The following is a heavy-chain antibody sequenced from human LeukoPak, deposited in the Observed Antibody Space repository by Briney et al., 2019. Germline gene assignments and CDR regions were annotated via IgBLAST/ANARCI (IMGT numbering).Heavy chain of an antibody. Sequence: GESLKISRKGSGYSFTSYWISWVRQMPGKGLEWMGRIDPSDSYTNYSPSFQGHVTISADKSISTAYLQWSSLKASDTAMYYCASARAAAGTLLDYWGQGTLVTVSS. D-gene: IGHD6-13*01. V-gene: IGHV5-10-1*01. J-gene: IGHJ4*02. CDR1: GYSFTSYW. CDR3: ASARAAAGTLLDY. CDR2: IDPSDSYT.